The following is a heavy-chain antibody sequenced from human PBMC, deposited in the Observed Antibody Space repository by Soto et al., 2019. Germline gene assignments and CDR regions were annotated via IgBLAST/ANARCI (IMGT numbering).Heavy chain of an antibody. CDR3: ARGVGVAWPPIDY. Sequence: PGGSLRLSCAASGFTFSSYAMHWVRQAPGKGLEWVAVISYDGSNKYYADSVKGRFTISRDNSKNTLYLQMNSLRAEDTAVYYCARGVGVAWPPIDYWGPGTMVTVSS. CDR1: GFTFSSYA. J-gene: IGHJ4*02. V-gene: IGHV3-30-3*01. CDR2: ISYDGSNK. D-gene: IGHD2-21*01.